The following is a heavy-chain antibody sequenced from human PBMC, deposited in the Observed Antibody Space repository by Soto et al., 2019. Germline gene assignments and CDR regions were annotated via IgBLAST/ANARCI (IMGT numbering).Heavy chain of an antibody. CDR3: AKLAGELFPYNWFDP. V-gene: IGHV3-23*01. CDR2: ISGSGGST. CDR1: GFTFSSYA. D-gene: IGHD3-10*01. J-gene: IGHJ5*02. Sequence: GESLKISCAASGFTFSSYAMSWVRQAPGKGLEWVSAISGSGGSTYYADSVKGRFTISRDNSKNTLYLQMNSLRAEDTAVYYCAKLAGELFPYNWFDPWGQGTLVTVSS.